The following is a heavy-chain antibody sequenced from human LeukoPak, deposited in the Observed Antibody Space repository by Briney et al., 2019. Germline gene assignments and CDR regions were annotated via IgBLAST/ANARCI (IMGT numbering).Heavy chain of an antibody. J-gene: IGHJ5*02. CDR1: GYTFTSYG. V-gene: IGHV1-18*01. CDR2: ISAYNGNT. Sequence: ASVKVSCKASGYTFTSYGISWVRQAPGQGLEWMGWISAYNGNTNYAQKLQGRVTMTTDTSTSTAYMELRSLRSDDTAVYYCASYSSGWYGDNWFDPWGQGTLVTVSS. D-gene: IGHD6-19*01. CDR3: ASYSSGWYGDNWFDP.